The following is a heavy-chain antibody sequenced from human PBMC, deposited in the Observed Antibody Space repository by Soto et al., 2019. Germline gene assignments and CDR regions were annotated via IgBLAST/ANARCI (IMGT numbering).Heavy chain of an antibody. CDR2: TSSSGSTA. CDR3: TRAAWFPYLSFY. Sequence: GGSLRLSCAASGFTFSRFELHWVRQAPGKGLEWISYTSSSGSTAYYASSVEGRFTISRDNANNSVYLQMDSLRAEDTALYYCTRAAWFPYLSFYWGQGALVTVSS. D-gene: IGHD3-10*01. V-gene: IGHV3-48*03. J-gene: IGHJ4*02. CDR1: GFTFSRFE.